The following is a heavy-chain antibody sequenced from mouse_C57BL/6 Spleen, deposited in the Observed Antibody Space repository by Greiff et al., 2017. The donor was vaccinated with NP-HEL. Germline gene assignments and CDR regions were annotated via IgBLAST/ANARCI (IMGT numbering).Heavy chain of an antibody. J-gene: IGHJ4*01. D-gene: IGHD2-4*01. CDR1: GYAFSSYW. V-gene: IGHV1-80*01. Sequence: QVQLKESGAELVKPGASVKISCKASGYAFSSYWMNWVKQRPGKGLEWIGQIYPGDGDTNYNGKFKGKATLTADKSSSTAYMQLSSLTSEDSAVYCCARYDYDGDGYAMDDWGQGTSVTVSS. CDR2: IYPGDGDT. CDR3: ARYDYDGDGYAMDD.